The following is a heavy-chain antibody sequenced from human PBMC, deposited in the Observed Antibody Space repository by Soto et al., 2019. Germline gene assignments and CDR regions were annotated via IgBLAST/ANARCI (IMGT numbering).Heavy chain of an antibody. CDR2: IYYSGST. D-gene: IGHD5-18*01. V-gene: IGHV4-31*03. CDR1: GGSISSGCYY. CDR3: ARKRAYTAMPPYFDY. J-gene: IGHJ4*02. Sequence: PSETLSLTCTVSGGSISSGCYYWSWIRQHPGKGLEWIGYIYYSGSTYYNPSLKSRVTISVDTSKNQFSLKLSSVTAADTAVYYCARKRAYTAMPPYFDYWGQGTLVTVSS.